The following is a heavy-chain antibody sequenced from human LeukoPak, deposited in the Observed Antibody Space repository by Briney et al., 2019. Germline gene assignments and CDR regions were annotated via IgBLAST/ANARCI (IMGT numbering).Heavy chain of an antibody. CDR1: GFTFSSYA. Sequence: GGSLRLSCAASGFTFSSYAMSWVRQAPGKGLEWVSGISGSGGSTYYADSVKGRFTISRDNSKKPLYLQMNSLTAEDTAVYYCAKDSCSGGSCYEDYWGQGTLVTVSP. CDR3: AKDSCSGGSCYEDY. D-gene: IGHD2-15*01. J-gene: IGHJ4*02. CDR2: ISGSGGST. V-gene: IGHV3-23*01.